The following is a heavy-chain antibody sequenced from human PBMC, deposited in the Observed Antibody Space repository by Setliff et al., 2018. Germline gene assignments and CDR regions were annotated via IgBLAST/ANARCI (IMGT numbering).Heavy chain of an antibody. Sequence: SVKVSCKASGYTFTDYSIHWVRQAPGQGLEWMGGTIPMLALPNKAEKFQDRITITADKSTNTAYMELSSLRSEDTAVYYCAVFNVTPTRKKYYSYLDVWGKGTTVNVSS. J-gene: IGHJ6*03. CDR2: TIPMLALP. V-gene: IGHV1-69*10. CDR1: GYTFTDYS. CDR3: AVFNVTPTRKKYYSYLDV. D-gene: IGHD2-2*01.